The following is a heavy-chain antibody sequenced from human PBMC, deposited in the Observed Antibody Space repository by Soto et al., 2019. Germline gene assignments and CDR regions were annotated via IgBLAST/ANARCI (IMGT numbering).Heavy chain of an antibody. CDR1: GLNFNSYS. Sequence: EVQLLESGGGLVQPGVSLRLSCAASGLNFNSYSMTWVRQAPGQGLEWVSAISCTGERTYYAASVQGRFTISRGNFKITVFLKLSRMRADDTAVYHDAELDGLSSSGTWVNLQHWGQGTLVT. CDR3: AELDGLSSSGTWVNLQH. CDR2: ISCTGERT. D-gene: IGHD6-13*01. J-gene: IGHJ1*01. V-gene: IGHV3-23*01.